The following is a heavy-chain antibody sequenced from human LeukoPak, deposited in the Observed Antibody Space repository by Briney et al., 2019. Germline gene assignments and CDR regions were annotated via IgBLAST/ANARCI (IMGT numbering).Heavy chain of an antibody. D-gene: IGHD3-22*01. J-gene: IGHJ3*02. CDR2: ISTSGST. CDR3: ARDKNYYESRRPQLDAFDI. V-gene: IGHV4-4*07. CDR1: GGSITDNY. Sequence: AQTLSLTCTVSGGSITDNYWSWIRQPAGKGLEWIGRISTSGSTDYTPSLKSRVTLSVDTSKNQFSLKLTSVTAADTAMYYGARDKNYYESRRPQLDAFDIWGQGTMVTVSS.